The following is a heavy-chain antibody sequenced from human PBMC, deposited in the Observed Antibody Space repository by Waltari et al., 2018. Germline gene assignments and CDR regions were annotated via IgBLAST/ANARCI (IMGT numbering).Heavy chain of an antibody. CDR3: ARVQGSYSEDAFDI. CDR2: IYHSGST. D-gene: IGHD1-26*01. CDR1: GYSISSGYY. J-gene: IGHJ3*02. V-gene: IGHV4-38-2*01. Sequence: QVQLQESGPGLVKPSETLSLTCAVSGYSISSGYYWGWIRQPPGKGLEWIGSIYHSGSTYYNPSLKSRVTISVDTSKNQFSLKLSSVTAADTAVYYCARVQGSYSEDAFDIWGQGTMVTVSS.